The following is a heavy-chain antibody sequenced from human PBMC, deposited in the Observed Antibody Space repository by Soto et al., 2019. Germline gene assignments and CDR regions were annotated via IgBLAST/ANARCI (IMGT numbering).Heavy chain of an antibody. CDR3: ARDLGYCSSTSCQAAYGMDV. J-gene: IGHJ6*02. D-gene: IGHD2-2*01. Sequence: QVQLVQSGAEVKKPGASVKVSCKASGYTFTSYGISWVRQAPGQGLEWMGWISAYNGNTNYAQKLQGRVTMTTDTSTSTAYMELRSLRSDDTAVYYCARDLGYCSSTSCQAAYGMDVWGQGTTVTVSS. CDR1: GYTFTSYG. V-gene: IGHV1-18*01. CDR2: ISAYNGNT.